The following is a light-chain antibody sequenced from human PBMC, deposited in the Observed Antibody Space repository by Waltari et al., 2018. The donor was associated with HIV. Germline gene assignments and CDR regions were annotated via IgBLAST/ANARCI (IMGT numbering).Light chain of an antibody. CDR2: DVS. CDR3: CSYAGSSTLL. CDR1: SSDVGGYKY. J-gene: IGLJ3*02. V-gene: IGLV2-23*02. Sequence: QSALTQPASVSGSRGQSITISCTGASSDVGGYKYVSWYQHHPGKAPKLMIYDVSERPSGVSNRFSGSKSGNTASLTISGLQAEDEADYYCCSYAGSSTLLFGGGTKVTVL.